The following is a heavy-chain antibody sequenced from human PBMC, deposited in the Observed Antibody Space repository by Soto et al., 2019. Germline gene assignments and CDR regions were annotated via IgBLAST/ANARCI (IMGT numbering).Heavy chain of an antibody. V-gene: IGHV5-51*01. CDR2: MYPDDHET. CDR3: ARSPRSSPYFDY. CDR1: GYSFSLYW. D-gene: IGHD6-13*01. Sequence: GEALKISCKASGYSFSLYWIGWVRQMPGKGLEWLAIMYPDDHETRYSPSFHGKVTISADKSINTAYLQWNSLEASDTAFYFCARSPRSSPYFDYWGQGALVTVSS. J-gene: IGHJ4*02.